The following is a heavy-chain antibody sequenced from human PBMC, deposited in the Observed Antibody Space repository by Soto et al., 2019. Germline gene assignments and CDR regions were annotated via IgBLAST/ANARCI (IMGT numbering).Heavy chain of an antibody. CDR2: IDPSDSYT. Sequence: PGESLKISCKGSGYSFTSYWISWVRQMPGKGLEWMGRIDPSDSYTNYSPSFQGHVTISADKSISTAYLQWSSLKASDTAMYYCARYRVVTKKHYYYYGMDVWGQGTTVTVSS. V-gene: IGHV5-10-1*01. D-gene: IGHD3-3*01. J-gene: IGHJ6*02. CDR3: ARYRVVTKKHYYYYGMDV. CDR1: GYSFTSYW.